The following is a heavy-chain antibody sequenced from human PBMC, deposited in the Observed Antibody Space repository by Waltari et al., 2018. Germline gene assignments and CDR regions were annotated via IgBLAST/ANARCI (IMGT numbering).Heavy chain of an antibody. Sequence: QVQLVQSGAEVKKPGSSVKVSCKASGGTFSSYAISWVRQAPGQGLEWMGGIIPIFCTANYAQKFQGRVTITADESTSTAYMELSSLRSEDTAVYYCAREGGYSGYDWNYYYYMDVWGKGTTVTVSS. CDR2: IIPIFCTA. D-gene: IGHD5-12*01. CDR3: AREGGYSGYDWNYYYYMDV. CDR1: GGTFSSYA. J-gene: IGHJ6*03. V-gene: IGHV1-69*01.